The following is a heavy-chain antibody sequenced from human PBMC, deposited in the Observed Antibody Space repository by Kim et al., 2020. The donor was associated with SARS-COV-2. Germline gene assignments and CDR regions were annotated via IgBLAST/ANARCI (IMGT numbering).Heavy chain of an antibody. D-gene: IGHD1-26*01. J-gene: IGHJ6*02. V-gene: IGHV3-48*02. CDR3: ARALPGMDV. Sequence: STIYYADAVKGRFTISRDNAKNSLYLQMNSLRDEDTAVYYCARALPGMDVWGQGTTVTVSS. CDR2: STI.